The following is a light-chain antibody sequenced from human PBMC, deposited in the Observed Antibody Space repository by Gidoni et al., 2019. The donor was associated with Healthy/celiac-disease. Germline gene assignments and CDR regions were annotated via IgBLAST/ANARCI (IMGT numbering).Light chain of an antibody. Sequence: EIVLPHSPATLSFSPGETPTLSCRASQSVSSYLPWYQQNPGQAPRLLIYDASNRATVIPARFSGSGSGTDFTLNISSRGPEDFAVYDCQQRSNWPPWTFXQXTKVEIK. CDR1: QSVSSY. CDR2: DAS. J-gene: IGKJ1*01. V-gene: IGKV3-11*01. CDR3: QQRSNWPPWT.